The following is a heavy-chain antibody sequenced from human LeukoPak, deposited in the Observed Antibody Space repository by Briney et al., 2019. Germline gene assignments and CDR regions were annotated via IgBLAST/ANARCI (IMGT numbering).Heavy chain of an antibody. CDR3: ARVLTELSYYYYMDV. J-gene: IGHJ6*03. D-gene: IGHD1-14*01. CDR1: GGSISSYY. CDR2: IYYSGST. Sequence: SEPLSLTCTVSGGSISSYYWSWIRQPPGKGLEWIGYIYYSGSTNYNPSLKSRVTISVDTSKNQFSLKLSSVTAADTAVYYCARVLTELSYYYYMDVWGKGTTVTVSS. V-gene: IGHV4-59*01.